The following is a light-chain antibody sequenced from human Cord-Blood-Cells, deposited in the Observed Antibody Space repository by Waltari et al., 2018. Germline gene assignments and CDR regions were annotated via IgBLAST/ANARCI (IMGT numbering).Light chain of an antibody. CDR3: QSYDSSLSGSV. J-gene: IGLJ2*01. V-gene: IGLV1-40*01. Sequence: QSVLTQPPSVSGAPGQRVTISCPGSSSNIGAGYDVHWCQQLPGTAPKLLIYGNSNRPSGVPDRFSGSKSGTSASLAITGLQAEDEADYYCQSYDSSLSGSVFGGGTKLTVL. CDR2: GNS. CDR1: SSNIGAGYD.